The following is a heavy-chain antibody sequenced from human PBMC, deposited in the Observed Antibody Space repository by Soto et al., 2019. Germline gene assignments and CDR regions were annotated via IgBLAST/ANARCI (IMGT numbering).Heavy chain of an antibody. D-gene: IGHD6-13*01. CDR2: INVGNGNT. CDR1: GYTFTNYA. Sequence: VQLVQSRAEVKKPGASVRVSCRASGYTFTNYAMHWVRQAPGQSLEWMGGINVGNGNTKYSQKFQGRVTITRDTSASTVYMELSSLISEDTAVYYCARDPSFGAPGYSSSWYPYLGQGTLVTVSS. V-gene: IGHV1-3*01. J-gene: IGHJ4*02. CDR3: ARDPSFGAPGYSSSWYPY.